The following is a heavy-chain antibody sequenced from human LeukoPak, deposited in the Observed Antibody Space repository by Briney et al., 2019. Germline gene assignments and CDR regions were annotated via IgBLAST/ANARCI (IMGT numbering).Heavy chain of an antibody. Sequence: SETLSLTCTVSGGSISSSSYYWGWIRQPPGKGLEWIGSIYYSGSTYYNPSLKSRVTISVDTSKNQFSLKLSSVTAADTAVDYGARHRPPPIAAAGPHADFDYWGQGTLVTVSS. CDR3: ARHRPPPIAAAGPHADFDY. D-gene: IGHD6-13*01. CDR1: GGSISSSSYY. J-gene: IGHJ4*02. CDR2: IYYSGST. V-gene: IGHV4-39*01.